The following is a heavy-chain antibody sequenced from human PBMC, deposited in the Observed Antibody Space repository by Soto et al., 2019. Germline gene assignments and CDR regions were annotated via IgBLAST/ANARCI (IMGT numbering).Heavy chain of an antibody. D-gene: IGHD6-6*01. CDR3: ARQLRYDMDV. CDR2: IFFSGSA. Sequence: QVQLQESGPGLVKPSETLSLSCTVSGGSITNYYWSWIRQPAGKGLEWIGRIFFSGSANYNPSLKSRVTMSVDTSQNQFSLRLSTVTAADTAVYYCARQLRYDMDVWGQGTTVTVSS. J-gene: IGHJ6*02. V-gene: IGHV4-4*07. CDR1: GGSITNYY.